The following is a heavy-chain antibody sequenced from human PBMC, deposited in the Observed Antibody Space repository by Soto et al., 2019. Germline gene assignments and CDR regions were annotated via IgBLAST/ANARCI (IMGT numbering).Heavy chain of an antibody. CDR1: GCSISSYY. Sequence: SETPSLTCTVSGCSISSYYWSWIRQPPGKGLEWIGYIYYSGSTNYNPSLKSRVTISVDTSKNQFSLKLSSVTAADTAVYYCARDDPILDRYCSGGSCYVGAFDIWGQGTMVTVSS. D-gene: IGHD2-15*01. J-gene: IGHJ3*02. V-gene: IGHV4-59*01. CDR2: IYYSGST. CDR3: ARDDPILDRYCSGGSCYVGAFDI.